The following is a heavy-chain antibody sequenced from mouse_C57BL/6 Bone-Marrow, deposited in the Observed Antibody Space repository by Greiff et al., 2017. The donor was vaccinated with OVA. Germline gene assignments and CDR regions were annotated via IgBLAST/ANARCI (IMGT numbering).Heavy chain of an antibody. V-gene: IGHV5-12*01. CDR3: ARWLPYYYAMDY. CDR1: GFTFSDSY. Sequence: EVQLVESGGGLVQPGGSLKLSCAASGFTFSDSYMYWVRQTPEKRLEWVAYISNGGGSTYYPDTVKGRFTISRDNAKNTLYLQMSRLKSEDTAMYYCARWLPYYYAMDYWGQGTSVTVSS. CDR2: ISNGGGST. D-gene: IGHD2-2*01. J-gene: IGHJ4*01.